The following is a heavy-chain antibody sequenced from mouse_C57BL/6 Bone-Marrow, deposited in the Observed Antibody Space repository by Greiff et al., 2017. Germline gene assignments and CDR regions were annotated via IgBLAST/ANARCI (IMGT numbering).Heavy chain of an antibody. CDR3: TRSLYGYDGYYYAMDY. CDR1: GYTFTSYW. J-gene: IGHJ4*01. Sequence: EVQLQQSGTVLARPGASVKMSCKTSGYTFTSYWMHWVKQRPGQGLEWIGAIYPGNSDTSYNQKFKGKAKLTAVTSASTAYMELSSLTNEDSAVYYCTRSLYGYDGYYYAMDYWGQGTSVTVSS. D-gene: IGHD2-2*01. CDR2: IYPGNSDT. V-gene: IGHV1-5*01.